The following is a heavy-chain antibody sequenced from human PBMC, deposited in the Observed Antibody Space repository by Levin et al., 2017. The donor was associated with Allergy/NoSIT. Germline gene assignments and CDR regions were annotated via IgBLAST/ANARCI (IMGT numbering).Heavy chain of an antibody. D-gene: IGHD2-21*02. V-gene: IGHV3-30*18. Sequence: QSGGSLRLSCAASGFTFSSYGMHWVRQAPGKGLEWVAVISYDGSNKYYADSVKGRFTISRDNSKNTLYLQMNSLRAEDTAVYYCAKDLPSNCGGDCYSDYWGQGTLVTVSS. J-gene: IGHJ4*02. CDR1: GFTFSSYG. CDR2: ISYDGSNK. CDR3: AKDLPSNCGGDCYSDY.